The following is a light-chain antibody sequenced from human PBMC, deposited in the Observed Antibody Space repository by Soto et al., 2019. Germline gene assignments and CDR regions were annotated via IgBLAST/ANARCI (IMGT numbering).Light chain of an antibody. Sequence: DIQMTQSPTSLSASVGDRVTITCRASQGIRNFVAWYQQKPGKAPKLLIYAASTLQSGVPSRFSGSGSGTDFTLTINSLQPEDVATYSGQKYSSDPVFGPGTKVEIK. CDR2: AAS. V-gene: IGKV1-27*01. J-gene: IGKJ3*01. CDR1: QGIRNF. CDR3: QKYSSDPV.